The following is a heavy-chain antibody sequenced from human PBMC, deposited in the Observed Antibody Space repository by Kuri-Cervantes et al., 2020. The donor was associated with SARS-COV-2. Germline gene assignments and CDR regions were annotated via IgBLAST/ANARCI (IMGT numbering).Heavy chain of an antibody. J-gene: IGHJ4*02. V-gene: IGHV3-7*03. D-gene: IGHD6-19*01. CDR2: IKQDGSNK. CDR1: GFTFSSYW. CDR3: AKDLVSSGSGDYFDY. Sequence: GGSLRLSCAASGFTFSSYWMSWVHQAPGKGLEWVANIKQDGSNKYYADSVKGRFTISRDNSKNTLYLQMNSLRAEDTAVYYCAKDLVSSGSGDYFDYWGQGTLVTVSS.